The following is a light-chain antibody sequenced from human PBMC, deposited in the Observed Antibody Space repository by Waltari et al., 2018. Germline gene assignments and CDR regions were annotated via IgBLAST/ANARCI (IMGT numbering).Light chain of an antibody. CDR1: SSDVGGYNY. CDR3: SSYAGTSTFYV. V-gene: IGLV2-8*01. J-gene: IGLJ1*01. CDR2: EVT. Sequence: QSALTQPPSASGSPGQSVTISCTGTSSDVGGYNYVSCYQQHPGKAPKLLLYEVTKRPSGVPERCSGSKSGNTASLTVSGLQADDEADYYCSSYAGTSTFYVFGAGTEVTVL.